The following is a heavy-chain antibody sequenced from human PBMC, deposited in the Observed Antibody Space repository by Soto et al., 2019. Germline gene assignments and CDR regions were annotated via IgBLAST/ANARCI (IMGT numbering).Heavy chain of an antibody. CDR1: GFTFSAYY. D-gene: IGHD2-2*01. CDR2: INPNSGGT. V-gene: IGHV1-2*02. CDR3: VRILLDEYSSSWRSAYYGMDV. Sequence: ASVKVSCKASGFTFSAYYIYWVRQAPGQGLEWIGWINPNSGGTNNAQKFQGRVTMTRDTSTSTVYMELSALISDDTAVYFFVRILLDEYSSSWRSAYYGMDVWGQGTTVTVSS. J-gene: IGHJ6*02.